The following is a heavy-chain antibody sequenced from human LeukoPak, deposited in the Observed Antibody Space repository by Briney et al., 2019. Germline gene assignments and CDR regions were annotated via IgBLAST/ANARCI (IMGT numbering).Heavy chain of an antibody. CDR1: GASITNYF. D-gene: IGHD3-3*01. CDR2: VYSGAY. J-gene: IGHJ4*02. Sequence: PSETLSLTCTVSGASITNYFWGWIRQPPGKGLQWIGYVYSGAYYYNPSLVSRLTVSVDTAKNQFSLGLRSVTAADTAVYYCARLRPRTNYDLSSGYYAFDYWGQGTLVTVSS. CDR3: ARLRPRTNYDLSSGYYAFDY. V-gene: IGHV4-4*09.